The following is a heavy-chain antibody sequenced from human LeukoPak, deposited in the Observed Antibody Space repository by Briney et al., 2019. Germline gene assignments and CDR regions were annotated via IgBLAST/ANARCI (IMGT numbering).Heavy chain of an antibody. D-gene: IGHD3-22*01. CDR3: AKDQLWGDYYDTSGYPTFDH. CDR2: IWYDGSNE. J-gene: IGHJ4*02. V-gene: IGHV3-30*02. CDR1: GITFSSFG. Sequence: GGSLRLSCVASGITFSSFGMHWVRQAPGKGLEWVAFIWYDGSNEYYADSVKGRFTIFRDNSKNTLYLQMSSLRAEDTAVYYCAKDQLWGDYYDTSGYPTFDHWGQGTLVTVSS.